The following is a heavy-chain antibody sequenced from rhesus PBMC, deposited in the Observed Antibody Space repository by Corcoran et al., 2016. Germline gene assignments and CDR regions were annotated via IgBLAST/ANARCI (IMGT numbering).Heavy chain of an antibody. Sequence: QVQLQESGPGLVKPSETLSLICAVSGAPISDYWWTWIRQPPGKGLEGIRESNGNRGSNTYNPSLNSRVTCAKDASRNHVSLRLTSVTAADTAVYYCARDRIDRGIWGQGVLVTVSS. CDR1: GAPISDYW. CDR3: ARDRIDRGI. CDR2: SNGNRGSN. J-gene: IGHJ4*01. V-gene: IGHV4-80*01. D-gene: IGHD3-28*01.